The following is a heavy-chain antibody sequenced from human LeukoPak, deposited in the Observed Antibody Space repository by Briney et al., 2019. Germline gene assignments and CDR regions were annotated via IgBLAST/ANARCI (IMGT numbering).Heavy chain of an antibody. V-gene: IGHV1-18*01. J-gene: IGHJ3*02. CDR2: ISACNGNT. Sequence: ASVKVSCKASGYTFTSYGISWVRQAPGQGLEWMGWISACNGNTNYAQKLQGRVTMTTDTSTSTAYMELRSLRSEDTAVYYCARDMRAYCGGDCPDAFDIWGQGTMVTVSS. CDR1: GYTFTSYG. D-gene: IGHD2-21*02. CDR3: ARDMRAYCGGDCPDAFDI.